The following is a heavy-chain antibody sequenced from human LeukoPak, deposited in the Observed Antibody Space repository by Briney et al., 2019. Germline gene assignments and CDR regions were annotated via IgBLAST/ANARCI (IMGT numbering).Heavy chain of an antibody. V-gene: IGHV1-8*01. Sequence: ASVKVSCKAFGYTFTSYDINWVRQATGQGLEWMGWMNPNSGNTGYAQKFQGRVTMTRNTSISTAYMELSSLRSEDTAVYYCWCGSYYYDSRSQDDAFDIWGQGTMVTVSS. J-gene: IGHJ3*02. CDR3: WCGSYYYDSRSQDDAFDI. D-gene: IGHD3-22*01. CDR1: GYTFTSYD. CDR2: MNPNSGNT.